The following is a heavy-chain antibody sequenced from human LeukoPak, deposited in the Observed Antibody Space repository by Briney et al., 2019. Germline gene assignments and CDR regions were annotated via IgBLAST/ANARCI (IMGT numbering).Heavy chain of an antibody. J-gene: IGHJ5*02. CDR1: GFTFSSYG. CDR3: AKDLLEWLPHNWFDP. CDR2: IRYDGSNK. D-gene: IGHD3-3*01. V-gene: IGHV3-30*02. Sequence: PGGSLRLSCAASGFTFSSYGMHWVRQAPGKGLEWVAFIRYDGSNKYYADSVKGRFTISRDNSKNTLYLQMNSLRAEDTAVYYCAKDLLEWLPHNWFDPWGQGTLVTVSS.